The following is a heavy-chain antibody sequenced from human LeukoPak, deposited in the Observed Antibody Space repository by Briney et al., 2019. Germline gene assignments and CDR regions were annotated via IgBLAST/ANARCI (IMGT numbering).Heavy chain of an antibody. V-gene: IGHV3-23*01. CDR1: GYTFSRHG. J-gene: IGHJ4*02. D-gene: IGHD3-22*01. Sequence: GGSLRLSCVASGYTFSRHGMHWVRQAPGKGLEWVSAISGSGGSTYYADSVKGRFTISRDNSKNTLYLQMNSLRAEDTAVYYCAKDYYDSSGYQGSYYFDYWGQGTLVTVSS. CDR3: AKDYYDSSGYQGSYYFDY. CDR2: ISGSGGST.